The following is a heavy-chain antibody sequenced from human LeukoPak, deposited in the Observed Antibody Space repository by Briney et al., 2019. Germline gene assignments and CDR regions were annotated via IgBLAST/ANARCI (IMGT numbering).Heavy chain of an antibody. V-gene: IGHV3-21*01. CDR2: ISSSSSYI. CDR3: AREVSGYGGYFDY. D-gene: IGHD3-10*01. Sequence: GGSLRLSCAASGFTFSSYSMNWVRQAPGKGLEWVSSISSSSSYIYYADSVKGRFTISRDNAKNSLYLQMNSLRAEDTAAYYCAREVSGYGGYFDYWGQGTLVTVSS. CDR1: GFTFSSYS. J-gene: IGHJ4*02.